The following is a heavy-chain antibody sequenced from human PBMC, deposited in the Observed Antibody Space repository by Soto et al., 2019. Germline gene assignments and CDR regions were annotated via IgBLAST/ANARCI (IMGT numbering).Heavy chain of an antibody. D-gene: IGHD3-16*01. CDR1: GYTFTSYG. V-gene: IGHV1-18*01. CDR2: ISAYNGNT. CDR3: ARYGGARGCYNIRFDP. Sequence: ASVKVSCKASGYTFTSYGISWVRQAPGQGLEWMGWISAYNGNTKYAQKLQVRVTMTTDTSTSTTYMELSSQRSDDTPVYTCARYGGARGCYNIRFDPWGQGTLVTVSS. J-gene: IGHJ5*02.